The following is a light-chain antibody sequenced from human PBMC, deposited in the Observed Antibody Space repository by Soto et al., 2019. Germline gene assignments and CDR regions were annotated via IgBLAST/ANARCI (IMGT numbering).Light chain of an antibody. CDR3: QRYGSSTGT. Sequence: EIVMTQSPATLSVPPGERATLSCRASQSVSTNFTWYQQRPGQAPRLLFYGASIRATAVPARFTASGSGTEFTLTISSLQSEDFAVYYCQRYGSSTGTFGQGTKVDIK. CDR1: QSVSTN. J-gene: IGKJ1*01. V-gene: IGKV3-15*01. CDR2: GAS.